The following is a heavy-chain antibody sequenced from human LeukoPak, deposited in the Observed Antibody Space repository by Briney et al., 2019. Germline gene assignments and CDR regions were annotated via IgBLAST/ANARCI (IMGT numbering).Heavy chain of an antibody. Sequence: PGGSLRLSCAASGFTFSSYAMSWVRQAPGKGLEWVSAISGSGGSTYHADSVKGRFTISRDNSKNTLYLQMNSLRAEDTAVYYCAKRAPDSSGYYRSYYFDYWGQGTLVTVSS. CDR3: AKRAPDSSGYYRSYYFDY. D-gene: IGHD3-22*01. CDR2: ISGSGGST. CDR1: GFTFSSYA. V-gene: IGHV3-23*01. J-gene: IGHJ4*02.